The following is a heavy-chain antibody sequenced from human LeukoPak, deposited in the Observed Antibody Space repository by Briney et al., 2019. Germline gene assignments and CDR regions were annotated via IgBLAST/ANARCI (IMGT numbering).Heavy chain of an antibody. CDR3: ARDKGYYDSSGYYDDY. J-gene: IGHJ4*02. Sequence: PGGSLRLSCAASGFTFSSYSMNWVRQAPGKGLEWVSSISSSSSYIYYADSVKGRFTISRDNAKNSPYLQMNSLRAEDTAVYYCARDKGYYDSSGYYDDYWGQGTLVTVSS. CDR2: ISSSSSYI. V-gene: IGHV3-21*01. D-gene: IGHD3-22*01. CDR1: GFTFSSYS.